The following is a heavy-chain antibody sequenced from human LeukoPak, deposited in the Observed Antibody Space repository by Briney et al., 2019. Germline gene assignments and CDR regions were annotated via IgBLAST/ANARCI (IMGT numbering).Heavy chain of an antibody. V-gene: IGHV4-34*01. CDR3: ARGGGVRFGSGWRPGAWFDP. CDR1: SGFFSGYY. CDR2: INHSGST. Sequence: PSETLSLTCGFYSGFFSGYYWNWIRQPPGKGLEWIGEINHSGSTNYNPSLKSRVTISIDTSMNQFSLKLNSVTAADTAVYYCARGGGVRFGSGWRPGAWFDPWGQGTLVIVSS. D-gene: IGHD6-19*01. J-gene: IGHJ5*02.